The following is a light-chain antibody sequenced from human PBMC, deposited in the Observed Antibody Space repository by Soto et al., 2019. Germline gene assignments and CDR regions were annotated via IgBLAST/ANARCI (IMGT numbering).Light chain of an antibody. CDR3: QQYSSYVYS. CDR2: KAS. V-gene: IGKV1-5*03. Sequence: DIQMTQSPSTLSASVGDRVTITCRASQSITNYLAWYQRRPGKAPKLLIYKASTLESGVPSRFSGSGSGTEFTLTISSLQPDDFATYYCQQYSSYVYSFGQGTKLEIK. J-gene: IGKJ2*01. CDR1: QSITNY.